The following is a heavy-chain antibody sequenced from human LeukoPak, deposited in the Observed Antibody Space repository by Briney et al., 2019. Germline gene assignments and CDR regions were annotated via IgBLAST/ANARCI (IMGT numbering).Heavy chain of an antibody. Sequence: SETLSLTCTVSGGSISSSSYYWGWIRQPPGKGLEWIGSIYYSGSTYYNPSLKSRVTISVDTSKSQFSLKLSSVTAADTAVYYCQLWFGELLWDGIDYWGQGTLVTVSS. CDR3: QLWFGELLWDGIDY. CDR1: GGSISSSSYY. V-gene: IGHV4-39*01. J-gene: IGHJ4*02. D-gene: IGHD3-10*01. CDR2: IYYSGST.